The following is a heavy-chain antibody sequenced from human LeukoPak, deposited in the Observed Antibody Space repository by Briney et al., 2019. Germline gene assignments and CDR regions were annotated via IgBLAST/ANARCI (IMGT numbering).Heavy chain of an antibody. J-gene: IGHJ2*01. CDR1: GDTFTDYY. CDR3: ARDPRLSSGYSTGILWYFDL. V-gene: IGHV1-46*01. Sequence: GASVKVSCKASGDTFTDYYMHWVRQAPGQGLEWLGIINPNGGSTSYAQKFQGRVTKTRDTSTSTVFMELSSLRSEDTAVYYCARDPRLSSGYSTGILWYFDLWGRGTLVTVSS. CDR2: INPNGGST. D-gene: IGHD3-22*01.